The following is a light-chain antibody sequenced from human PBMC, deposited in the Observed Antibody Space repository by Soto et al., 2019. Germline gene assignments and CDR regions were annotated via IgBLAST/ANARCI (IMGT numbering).Light chain of an antibody. V-gene: IGLV2-8*01. CDR3: SSYAGSSNV. Sequence: QSALTQPPSASGSPGQSVAISCTGTSSDVGGYNYVSWYQQHPGKAPKLMIYEVNKRPSGGPDRFSGSKSGNTASLSASGLQAEDEADSYCSSYAGSSNVFGTGTKVTVL. CDR1: SSDVGGYNY. CDR2: EVN. J-gene: IGLJ1*01.